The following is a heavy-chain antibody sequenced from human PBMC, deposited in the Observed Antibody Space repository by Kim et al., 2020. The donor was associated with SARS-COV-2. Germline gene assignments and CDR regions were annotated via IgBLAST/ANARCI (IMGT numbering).Heavy chain of an antibody. Sequence: GGSLRLSCAASGFTFSSYWMHWIRQAPGKGLVWVSRINGDGSSTSYAGSVKGRFTISRDNARDTLYLQMNSLGTEDTAVYYCVRGGYSGYVGLVDSWGQG. CDR1: GFTFSSYW. V-gene: IGHV3-74*01. J-gene: IGHJ4*02. D-gene: IGHD5-12*01. CDR3: VRGGYSGYVGLVDS. CDR2: INGDGSST.